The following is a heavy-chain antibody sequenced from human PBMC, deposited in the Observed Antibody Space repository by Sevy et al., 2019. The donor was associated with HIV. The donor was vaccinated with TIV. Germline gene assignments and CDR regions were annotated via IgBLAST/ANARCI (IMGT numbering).Heavy chain of an antibody. Sequence: GGSLRLSCAASGFTFSDHYMEWVRQAPGKGLESVGRTRNKADSYTTEYAASVKGRFTISRDDSKNSLYLQMNSLKTEDTAVYYCTTHAGIAAAGRVFDYWGQGTLVTVSS. D-gene: IGHD6-13*01. CDR1: GFTFSDHY. J-gene: IGHJ4*02. CDR3: TTHAGIAAAGRVFDY. CDR2: TRNKADSYTT. V-gene: IGHV3-72*01.